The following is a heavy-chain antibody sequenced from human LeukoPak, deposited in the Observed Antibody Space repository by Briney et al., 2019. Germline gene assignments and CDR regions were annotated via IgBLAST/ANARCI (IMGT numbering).Heavy chain of an antibody. D-gene: IGHD1-26*01. CDR3: ARDREDSGSYYWGFKAFDI. V-gene: IGHV1-8*01. CDR2: MNPNSGNT. Sequence: ASVKVSCKASGYTFNSYDINWVRQATGQGLEWMGWMNPNSGNTGYAQKFQGRVTMTRNTSISTAYMELSSLRSEDTAVYYCARDREDSGSYYWGFKAFDIWGQGTMVTVSS. CDR1: GYTFNSYD. J-gene: IGHJ3*02.